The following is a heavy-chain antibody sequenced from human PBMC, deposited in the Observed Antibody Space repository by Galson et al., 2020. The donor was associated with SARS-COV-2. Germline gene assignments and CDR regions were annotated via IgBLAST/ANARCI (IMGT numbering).Heavy chain of an antibody. Sequence: ASVKVSCKASGYTFTNYCIHWVRQAPGQGLEWMGWISPIGGDTNYAQKFRGSVTMTRDTSITTAYMELSRLRSDDTAVYYCARDRGGFDIWGQGTMLTVSS. CDR3: ARDRGGFDI. V-gene: IGHV1-2*02. CDR2: ISPIGGDT. CDR1: GYTFTNYC. D-gene: IGHD2-15*01. J-gene: IGHJ3*02.